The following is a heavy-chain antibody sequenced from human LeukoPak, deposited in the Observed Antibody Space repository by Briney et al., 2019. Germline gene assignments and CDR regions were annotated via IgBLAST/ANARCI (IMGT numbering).Heavy chain of an antibody. D-gene: IGHD2-2*01. V-gene: IGHV1-69*04. CDR3: AKESMDRYVPAVMVAAFDI. J-gene: IGHJ3*02. Sequence: SVKVSCKASGGTFSSYTISWVRQAPGQGLEWMGRIIPILGIANYAQKFQGRVTITADKSTSTAYMELSSLRAEDTAVYYCAKESMDRYVPAVMVAAFDIWGQGTMVTVSS. CDR2: IIPILGIA. CDR1: GGTFSSYT.